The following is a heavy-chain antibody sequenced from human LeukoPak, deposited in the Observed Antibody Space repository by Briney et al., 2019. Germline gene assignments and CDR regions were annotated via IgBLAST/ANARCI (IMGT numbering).Heavy chain of an antibody. V-gene: IGHV3-48*02. D-gene: IGHD3-22*01. CDR2: ISGSSRVI. CDR1: EFTFSSYS. Sequence: PGGSLRLSCAASEFTFSSYSMNWVRQAPGKGLEWVSYISGSSRVIYYADSVKGRFTISRDNAENSLYLQMNSLRDEDTAVYYCARDFDTSGYTFDYWGQGTLVTVSS. CDR3: ARDFDTSGYTFDY. J-gene: IGHJ4*02.